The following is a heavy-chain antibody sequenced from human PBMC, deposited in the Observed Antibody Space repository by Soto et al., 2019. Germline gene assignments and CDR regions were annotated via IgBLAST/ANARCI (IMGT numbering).Heavy chain of an antibody. CDR3: AREGVSSSWYYYYGMDV. D-gene: IGHD6-13*01. J-gene: IGHJ6*02. Sequence: QVQLQESGPGLVKPSETLSLTCTVSGGSISSYYWSWIRQPPGKGLEWIGYISYSGSTNYNSSLKSRVTISVDPSKNLFSLKLSSVTAADMAVYYCAREGVSSSWYYYYGMDVWGQGTTVSVSS. CDR2: ISYSGST. V-gene: IGHV4-59*01. CDR1: GGSISSYY.